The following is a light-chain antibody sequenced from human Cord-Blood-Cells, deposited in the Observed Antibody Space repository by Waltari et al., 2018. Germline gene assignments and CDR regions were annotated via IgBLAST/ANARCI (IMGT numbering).Light chain of an antibody. V-gene: IGLV2-14*01. CDR1: SSDGGGYNY. Sequence: QSALTQPASVSGSPGQSITLSCTGTSSDGGGYNYVSWYQQQPGKAPKLMIYDVSNRPSGVSNRFSCSKSGNTASLTISVLQAEDEADYYCSSYTSSSTPWVFGGGTKLTVL. CDR2: DVS. CDR3: SSYTSSSTPWV. J-gene: IGLJ3*02.